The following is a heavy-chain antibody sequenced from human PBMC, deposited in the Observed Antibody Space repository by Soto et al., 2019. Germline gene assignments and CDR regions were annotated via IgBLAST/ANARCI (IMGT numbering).Heavy chain of an antibody. D-gene: IGHD6-13*01. V-gene: IGHV3-23*01. J-gene: IGHJ6*02. CDR2: ISGSGGST. CDR1: GFTFSSYA. Sequence: EVQLLESGGGLVQPGGSLRLSCAASGFTFSSYAMSWVRQAPGKGLEWVSAISGSGGSTSYADSVKGRFTISGDNSKNTGYLQRNSLRAEDTAVYYCAKRGRAAAGTGYYYGMDVWGQGTTVTVSS. CDR3: AKRGRAAAGTGYYYGMDV.